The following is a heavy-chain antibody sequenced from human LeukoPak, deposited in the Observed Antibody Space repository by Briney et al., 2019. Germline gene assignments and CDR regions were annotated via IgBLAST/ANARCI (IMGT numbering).Heavy chain of an antibody. J-gene: IGHJ5*02. D-gene: IGHD2-15*01. CDR2: INHSGST. V-gene: IGHV4-34*01. Sequence: SETLSLTCAVYGESFSGYYWNWIRQPPGKGLEWIGEINHSGSTNYNPSLKSRVTISADTSKNQFSLKLSSVTAADTAVYYCARYHRYCSGGSCSNNWFDPWGQGTLVTVSS. CDR3: ARYHRYCSGGSCSNNWFDP. CDR1: GESFSGYY.